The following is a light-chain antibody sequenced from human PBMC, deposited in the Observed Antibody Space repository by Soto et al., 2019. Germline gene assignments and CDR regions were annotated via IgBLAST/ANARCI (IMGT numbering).Light chain of an antibody. V-gene: IGKV3-15*01. CDR1: QSVSSR. CDR2: DAS. Sequence: EILMTQSPSTLSVSPGERATLSCRASQSVSSRLAWYQQKRGQAPRLLIYDASTRATGIPARFSGSGSGTEFNLTISSLQYEDFAIYYCRHYNNWHPETFGQGTKVDIK. CDR3: RHYNNWHPET. J-gene: IGKJ1*01.